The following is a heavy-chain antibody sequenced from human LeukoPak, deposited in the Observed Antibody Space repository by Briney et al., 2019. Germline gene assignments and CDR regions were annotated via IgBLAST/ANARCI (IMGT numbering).Heavy chain of an antibody. D-gene: IGHD3-3*01. V-gene: IGHV4-38-2*01. CDR3: ARGASGSDY. Sequence: PSETLSLTCAVSAYSISSGYYWGWMRPPPGKGMEWIGSIYHSGSTYYNPSLKIRVTISVDTSKNQFSLKLSSVTAADTAVYYCARGASGSDYWGQGTLVTVSS. CDR2: IYHSGST. J-gene: IGHJ4*02. CDR1: AYSISSGYY.